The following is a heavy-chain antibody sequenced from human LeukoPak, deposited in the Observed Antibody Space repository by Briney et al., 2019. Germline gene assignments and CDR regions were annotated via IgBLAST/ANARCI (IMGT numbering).Heavy chain of an antibody. CDR1: GFTFSSYT. Sequence: GGSLRLSCAASGFTFSSYTMKLGGQAPGRGLEWVSCISSSSTYMLYADSAKGRFTISRDKAKNSLYLQMKRLRAEDTAVYFCARDISDDYWGQGTLVTVSS. CDR3: ARDISDDY. D-gene: IGHD1-26*01. CDR2: ISSSSTYM. J-gene: IGHJ4*02. V-gene: IGHV3-21*01.